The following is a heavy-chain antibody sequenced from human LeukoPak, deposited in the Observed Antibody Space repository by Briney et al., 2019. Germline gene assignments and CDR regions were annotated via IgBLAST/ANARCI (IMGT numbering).Heavy chain of an antibody. D-gene: IGHD6-13*01. V-gene: IGHV3-11*01. Sequence: GGSLRLSCAASGFRFSDYQLSWIRQAPGKALEWVSYISGSGSMIYYADSVKGRFTISRDNSKNTLYLQMNSLRAEDTAAYYCAKIGGGSSIYYFDYWGQGTQVTVSS. J-gene: IGHJ4*02. CDR2: ISGSGSMI. CDR1: GFRFSDYQ. CDR3: AKIGGGSSIYYFDY.